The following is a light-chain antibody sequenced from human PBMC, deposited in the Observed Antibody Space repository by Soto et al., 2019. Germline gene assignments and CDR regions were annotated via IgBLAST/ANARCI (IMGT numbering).Light chain of an antibody. CDR1: QSVSNN. CDR3: QQYDGSLIT. J-gene: IGKJ3*01. Sequence: IVLTQSPATLSASPGERATLSCRASQSVSNNLAWYQQKRGQAPRLLIYGASSRAPGFPARFSGSGSGTEFTLTISNLQSEDFAVYYCQQYDGSLITFGPGTKVDVK. V-gene: IGKV3-15*01. CDR2: GAS.